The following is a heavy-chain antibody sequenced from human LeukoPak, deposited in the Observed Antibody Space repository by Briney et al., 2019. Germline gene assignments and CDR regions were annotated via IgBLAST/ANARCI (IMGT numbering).Heavy chain of an antibody. V-gene: IGHV4-4*07. Sequence: SETLSLTCAVYGGSISSYYWSWIRQPAGKGLEWIGRIYTSGSTNYNPSLKSRVTMSVDTSKNQFSLKLSSVTAADTAVYYCARDHVYYYGSGPYYMDVWGKGTTVTISS. CDR3: ARDHVYYYGSGPYYMDV. CDR2: IYTSGST. CDR1: GGSISSYY. D-gene: IGHD3-10*01. J-gene: IGHJ6*03.